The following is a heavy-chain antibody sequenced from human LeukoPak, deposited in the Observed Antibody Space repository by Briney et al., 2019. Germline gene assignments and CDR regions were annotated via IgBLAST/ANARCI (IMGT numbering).Heavy chain of an antibody. CDR3: ARVPAATRPHYYMDV. CDR2: INPNSGGT. D-gene: IGHD2-15*01. CDR1: GDTFTDYY. Sequence: ASVKVSCKTSGDTFTDYYIHWVRQAPGQGLEWMGWINPNSGGTNYAQKFQGRVTMTRDTSISTAYMELSRLRSDDTAVYYCARVPAATRPHYYMDVWGKGTTVTISS. V-gene: IGHV1-2*02. J-gene: IGHJ6*03.